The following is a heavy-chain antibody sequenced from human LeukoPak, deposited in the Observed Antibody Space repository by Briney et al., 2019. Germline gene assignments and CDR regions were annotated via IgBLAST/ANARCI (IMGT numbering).Heavy chain of an antibody. V-gene: IGHV4-59*01. J-gene: IGHJ3*02. CDR2: IYYSGRT. Sequence: PSETPSLTCTVSGDSINSYYWNWIRQPPGKGLEWIGYIYYSGRTDYNLSLKSRVTISVDTSKHQFSMKLKSVTAADTAVYFCARGRWLPNAFDIWGQGTMVTVFS. D-gene: IGHD5-24*01. CDR1: GDSINSYY. CDR3: ARGRWLPNAFDI.